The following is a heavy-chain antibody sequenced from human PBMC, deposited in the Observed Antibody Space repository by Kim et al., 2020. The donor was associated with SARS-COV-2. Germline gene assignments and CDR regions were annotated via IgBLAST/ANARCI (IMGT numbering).Heavy chain of an antibody. CDR3: AGFSFSIVGFDY. D-gene: IGHD1-26*01. Sequence: NYAQELQGRVTMTTDTSTSTAYMELRGLRSDDTAVYYCAGFSFSIVGFDYWGQGTLVTVSS. J-gene: IGHJ4*02. V-gene: IGHV1-18*01.